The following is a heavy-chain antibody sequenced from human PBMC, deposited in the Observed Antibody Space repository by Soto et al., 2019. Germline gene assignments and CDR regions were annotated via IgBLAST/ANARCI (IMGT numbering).Heavy chain of an antibody. V-gene: IGHV3-53*01. Sequence: PGGSLRLSCAASGFTFSTNYLTWVRQAPGKGLKWVSVLYPNGRAYYADSVKGRFTISTDNSQNSVYLQMNTLRAEDTAIYYCARGLGREYQDNRNYFHLDYWGQGTLVTVSS. J-gene: IGHJ4*02. CDR1: GFTFSTNY. CDR2: LYPNGRA. D-gene: IGHD1-20*01. CDR3: ARGLGREYQDNRNYFHLDY.